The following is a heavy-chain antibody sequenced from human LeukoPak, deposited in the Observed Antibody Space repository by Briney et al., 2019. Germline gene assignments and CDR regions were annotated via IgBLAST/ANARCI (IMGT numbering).Heavy chain of an antibody. Sequence: GGSLRLSCAASGVTFRGYWMTWVRQAPGKGLEWVANMKEDESEKYYADSVKGRFTISRDNAKNSVYLQMSSLRAEDTAVYYCVCAAPGYWGQGTLVTVSS. V-gene: IGHV3-7*01. CDR1: GVTFRGYW. CDR3: VCAAPGY. D-gene: IGHD6-25*01. J-gene: IGHJ4*02. CDR2: MKEDESEK.